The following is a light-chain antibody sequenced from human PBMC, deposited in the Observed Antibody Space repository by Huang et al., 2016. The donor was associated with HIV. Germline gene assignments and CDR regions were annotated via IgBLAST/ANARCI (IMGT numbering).Light chain of an antibody. V-gene: IGKV3-15*01. CDR1: QSVRDN. CDR3: QQYYTWPRT. Sequence: EVLMNQSPVTLSESPGGRVTIPCWASQSVRDNLDWFQQKPGQAPRLLVHGSTTRATGVPARFSGSGSGTGFTLTITSLQSYDYAVYYCQQYYTWPRTFGQGTRVE. J-gene: IGKJ1*01. CDR2: GST.